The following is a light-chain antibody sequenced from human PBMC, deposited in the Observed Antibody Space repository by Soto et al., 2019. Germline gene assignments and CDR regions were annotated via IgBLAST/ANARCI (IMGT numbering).Light chain of an antibody. CDR2: GAS. J-gene: IGKJ4*01. CDR1: QSVSSSY. V-gene: IGKV3-20*01. CDR3: YQHGSSPPT. Sequence: EIVLTQSPGTLSLSPGERATLSCRASQSVSSSYLAWYQQKPGQAPRLLIYGASSRATGIPDRFSGSGSGTAFALFISRLQPEEFAVYYYYQHGSSPPTFGGGTKVEIK.